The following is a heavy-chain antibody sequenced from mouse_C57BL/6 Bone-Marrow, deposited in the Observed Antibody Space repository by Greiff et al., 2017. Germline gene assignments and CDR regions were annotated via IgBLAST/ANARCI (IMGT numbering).Heavy chain of an antibody. V-gene: IGHV14-3*01. CDR3: ASFLWYFDV. CDR1: GFNFKNSY. Sequence: VQLQQSVAELVRPGASVKLSCTASGFNFKNSYMHWVKQRPEQGLEWIGRIDPANGNTKYAPKFQGKATITADTSSNTAYLQLSSLTSEDTAVYYCASFLWYFDVWGTGTTVTVSS. CDR2: IDPANGNT. J-gene: IGHJ1*03.